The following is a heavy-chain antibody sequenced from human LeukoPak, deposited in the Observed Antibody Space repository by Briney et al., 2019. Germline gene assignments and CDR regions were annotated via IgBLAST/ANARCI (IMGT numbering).Heavy chain of an antibody. V-gene: IGHV3-48*02. CDR3: ARDLRDTFDV. CDR1: GFTFSSYS. CDR2: INSISSII. Sequence: GGSLRLSCAASGFTFSSYSMNWARQAPGKGLEWVSYINSISSIIYYADSVKGRFTISRDNVKNSLYLQMNSLRDEDTAVYYCARDLRDTFDVWGQGTMVTVSS. J-gene: IGHJ3*01.